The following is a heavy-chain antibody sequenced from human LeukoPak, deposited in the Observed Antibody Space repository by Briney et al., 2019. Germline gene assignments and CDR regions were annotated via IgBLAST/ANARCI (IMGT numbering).Heavy chain of an antibody. V-gene: IGHV3-21*01. CDR1: GFTFSSYS. J-gene: IGHJ3*02. CDR2: ISSSSSYI. D-gene: IGHD2-2*01. Sequence: PGGSLRLSCAASGFTFSSYSMNWVRQAPGKGLEWVSSISSSSSYIYYADSVKGRFTISRDNAKNSLNLQMNSLRAEDTAVYYCARDIAHCSSTSCSAGGAFDIWGQGTMVTVSS. CDR3: ARDIAHCSSTSCSAGGAFDI.